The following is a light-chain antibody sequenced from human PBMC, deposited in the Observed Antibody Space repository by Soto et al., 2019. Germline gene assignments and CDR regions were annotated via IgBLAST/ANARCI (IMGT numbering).Light chain of an antibody. J-gene: IGLJ3*02. V-gene: IGLV2-14*01. Sequence: QAVVTQPASVSGSPGQSITISCTGTSSDVGGYNYVSWYQQHPPKAPKLMIYEVINRPSGVSNRFSGSKSGNTASLTISGLQAEDEADYYCSSYTSSDTLVFGGGTKVTVL. CDR3: SSYTSSDTLV. CDR2: EVI. CDR1: SSDVGGYNY.